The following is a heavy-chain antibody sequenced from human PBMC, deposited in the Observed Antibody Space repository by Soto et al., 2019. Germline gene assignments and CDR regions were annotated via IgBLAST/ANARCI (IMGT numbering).Heavy chain of an antibody. Sequence: GSLRLSCAASGFTFSSYAVSWVRQAPGKGPEWISSISGSGSTIYYADSVKGRFTISRDNSKNTLYLQMSSLRAEDTAVYYCAKVFYYYDSSGYYSFDYWGQGTLVTVSS. J-gene: IGHJ4*02. CDR3: AKVFYYYDSSGYYSFDY. CDR1: GFTFSSYA. V-gene: IGHV3-23*01. CDR2: ISGSGSTI. D-gene: IGHD3-22*01.